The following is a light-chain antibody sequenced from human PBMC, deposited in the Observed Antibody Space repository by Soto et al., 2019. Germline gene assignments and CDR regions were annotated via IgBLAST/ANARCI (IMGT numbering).Light chain of an antibody. CDR3: AAWDDSLSGVV. CDR1: RSNIGSNY. V-gene: IGLV1-47*01. Sequence: QSVLTQPPSASGTPGQRVTISCSGSRSNIGSNYVYWYQQLPGTAPKLLIHTNNQRPSGVPDRFSGSKSGTSASLAISGLRSEDETDYYCAAWDDSLSGVVFGGGTKLTVL. J-gene: IGLJ2*01. CDR2: TNN.